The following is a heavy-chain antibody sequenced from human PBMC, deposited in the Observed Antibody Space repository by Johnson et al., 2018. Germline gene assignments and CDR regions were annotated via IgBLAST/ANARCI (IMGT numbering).Heavy chain of an antibody. Sequence: VQLVQSGGGFVQPGGSLRLSCAASGFIFSNHAMSWVRQAPGNGLEWVAAISGGGDNTHYAESGKGRFTISSDNAKNTVSLQMNSLRDDDTGVYYCTRGARYRGSSGYYGAFDLWGPGTAVTVSS. V-gene: IGHV3-23*04. CDR3: TRGARYRGSSGYYGAFDL. CDR1: GFIFSNHA. D-gene: IGHD6-19*01. CDR2: ISGGGDNT. J-gene: IGHJ3*01.